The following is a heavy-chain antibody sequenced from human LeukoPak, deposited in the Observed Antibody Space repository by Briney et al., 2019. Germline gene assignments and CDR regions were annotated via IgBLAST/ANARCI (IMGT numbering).Heavy chain of an antibody. Sequence: SETLSLTCTVSGDSISTYYSSWIRQPPGKGLEWIGYIYYSGSTNYNPSLESRVTISVDTSKNQFSLKLSSVTAADTAVYYRARNYGDYVSWFDPWGQGTLVTVSS. CDR1: GDSISTYY. V-gene: IGHV4-59*01. CDR2: IYYSGST. CDR3: ARNYGDYVSWFDP. J-gene: IGHJ5*02. D-gene: IGHD4-17*01.